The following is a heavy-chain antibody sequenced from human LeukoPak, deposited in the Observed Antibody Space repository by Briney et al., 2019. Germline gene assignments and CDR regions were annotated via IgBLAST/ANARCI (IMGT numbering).Heavy chain of an antibody. V-gene: IGHV3-30*02. CDR3: AKDHEWFGELPHHMDV. Sequence: SGGSLRLSCAASGFTFSSYGMHWVRQAPGKGLEWVAFIRYDGSNKYYADSVKGRFTISRDNSKNTLYLQMNSLRAEDTAVYYCAKDHEWFGELPHHMDVWGKGTAVTISS. CDR1: GFTFSSYG. D-gene: IGHD3-10*01. J-gene: IGHJ6*03. CDR2: IRYDGSNK.